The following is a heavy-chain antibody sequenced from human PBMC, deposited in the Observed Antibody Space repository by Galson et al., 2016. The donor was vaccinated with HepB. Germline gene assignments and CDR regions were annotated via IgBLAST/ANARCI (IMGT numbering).Heavy chain of an antibody. CDR1: GGSISSDGYY. D-gene: IGHD6-6*01. CDR3: ARVMSIAAHVSWFDP. CDR2: IYYSGST. Sequence: TLSLTCTVSGGSISSDGYYWSWIRQHPGKGLEWIGYIYYSGSTYYNPSLKSRVIISVDTSKNQFSLKLRSVTAADTAVYYCARVMSIAAHVSWFDPWGQGTLVTVSS. J-gene: IGHJ5*02. V-gene: IGHV4-31*03.